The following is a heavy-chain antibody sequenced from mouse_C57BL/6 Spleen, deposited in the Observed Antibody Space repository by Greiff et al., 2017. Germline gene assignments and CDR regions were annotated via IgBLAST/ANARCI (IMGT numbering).Heavy chain of an antibody. Sequence: QVQLQQPGAELVKPGASVKVSCKASGYTFTSYWMHWVKQRPGQGLEWIGRIHPSDSDTNYNQKFKGKATLTVDKSSSTAYMQLSSLTSKYSAVYYSAILNDYHYYAMDYWGQGTSVTVSS. CDR2: IHPSDSDT. CDR1: GYTFTSYW. CDR3: AILNDYHYYAMDY. D-gene: IGHD2-4*01. J-gene: IGHJ4*01. V-gene: IGHV1-74*01.